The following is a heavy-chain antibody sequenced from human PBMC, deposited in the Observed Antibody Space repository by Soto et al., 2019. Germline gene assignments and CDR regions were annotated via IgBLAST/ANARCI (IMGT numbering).Heavy chain of an antibody. CDR1: GGTFSNYA. J-gene: IGHJ4*02. D-gene: IGHD3-3*01. V-gene: IGHV1-69*01. CDR2: IIPVFGTP. Sequence: QVQLVQSGAEVKKPGSSVKVSCKASGGTFSNYAISWVRQDPGQGLAWMGGIIPVFGTPKYAQKFQGRVTITADPSTNTVYMELSSLRSDDTAMYYCAGGSFGVMITLDFWGQGTLVTVSS. CDR3: AGGSFGVMITLDF.